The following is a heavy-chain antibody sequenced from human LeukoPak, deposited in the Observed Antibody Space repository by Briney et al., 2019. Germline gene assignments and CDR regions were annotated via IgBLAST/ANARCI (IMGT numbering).Heavy chain of an antibody. Sequence: PGGSLRLSCAASGFTFSSYWMSWVRQAPGKGLEWVANIKQDGSEKYYVDSVKGRFTISRDNAKNSLYLQMNSLRAEDTAVYYCARDLDYGDPHWFGPWGQGTLVTVSS. J-gene: IGHJ5*02. V-gene: IGHV3-7*03. D-gene: IGHD4-17*01. CDR2: IKQDGSEK. CDR1: GFTFSSYW. CDR3: ARDLDYGDPHWFGP.